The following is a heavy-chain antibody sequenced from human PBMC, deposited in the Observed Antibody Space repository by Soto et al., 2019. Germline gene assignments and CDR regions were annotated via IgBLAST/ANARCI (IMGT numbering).Heavy chain of an antibody. D-gene: IGHD2-21*02. CDR1: GFSLSTNGVG. Sequence: QITLKESGPTLVKTTQTLTLTCTFSGFSLSTNGVGVGWIRQPPGKALEWLALIYWDDDKRYSPSLKIRLTITKDTSKNRGVRTMTNMDPVDTATYYCAHSPRMTLYDYWGQGTLVTVSS. V-gene: IGHV2-5*02. CDR3: AHSPRMTLYDY. CDR2: IYWDDDK. J-gene: IGHJ4*02.